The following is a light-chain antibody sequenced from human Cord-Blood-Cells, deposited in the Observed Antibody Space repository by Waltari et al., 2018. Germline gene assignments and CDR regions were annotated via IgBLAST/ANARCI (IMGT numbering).Light chain of an antibody. CDR1: QSVLYSPNNKNY. Sequence: DIVMTQSPDSLAVSLGETATINCKSSQSVLYSPNNKNYLAWYQQKPGQPPKLLIYWASTRESGVPDRFSGSGSGTDFTLTISSLQAEDVAVYYCQQYYSTPITFGQGTRLEIK. V-gene: IGKV4-1*01. CDR3: QQYYSTPIT. J-gene: IGKJ5*01. CDR2: WAS.